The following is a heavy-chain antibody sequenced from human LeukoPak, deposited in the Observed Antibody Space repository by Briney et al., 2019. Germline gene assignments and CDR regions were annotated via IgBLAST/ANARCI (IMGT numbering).Heavy chain of an antibody. Sequence: SETLSLTCTVSGGSISSNNYYWGWIRQPPGKGLEWIGSIYYSGTTYYNPSLKSRVTISVDTSKNQFSLKLSSVTAADTAVYYCARGGYYGSGNDFRFDPWGQGTLVTVSS. D-gene: IGHD3-10*01. CDR1: GGSISSNNYY. V-gene: IGHV4-39*07. CDR2: IYYSGTT. J-gene: IGHJ5*02. CDR3: ARGGYYGSGNDFRFDP.